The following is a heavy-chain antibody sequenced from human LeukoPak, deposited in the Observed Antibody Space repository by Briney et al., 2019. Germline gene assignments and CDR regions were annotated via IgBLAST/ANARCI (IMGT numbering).Heavy chain of an antibody. J-gene: IGHJ4*02. V-gene: IGHV1-69*06. CDR1: GGTFSSYA. CDR2: IIPIFGTA. Sequence: ASVKVSCKASGGTFSSYAISWVRQAPGQGLEWMGGIIPIFGTANYAQKFQGRVTMTEDTSTDTAYMELSSLRSEDTAVYYCATDLDILTGPFDYWGQGTLVTVSS. D-gene: IGHD3-9*01. CDR3: ATDLDILTGPFDY.